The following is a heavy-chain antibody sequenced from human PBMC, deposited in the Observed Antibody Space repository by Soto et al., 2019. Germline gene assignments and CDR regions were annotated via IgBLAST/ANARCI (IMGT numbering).Heavy chain of an antibody. CDR1: GGSISSSSYY. V-gene: IGHV4-39*01. CDR2: IYYSGST. Sequence: QLQLQESGPGLVKPSETLSLTCTVSGGSISSSSYYWGWIRQPPGKGLEWIGRIYYSGSTYYNPSLKSRVTISVDTSKNQFSLKLSSVTAADTAVYYCAGGSGSYGPPDYFDYWGQGTLVTVSS. D-gene: IGHD3-10*01. J-gene: IGHJ4*02. CDR3: AGGSGSYGPPDYFDY.